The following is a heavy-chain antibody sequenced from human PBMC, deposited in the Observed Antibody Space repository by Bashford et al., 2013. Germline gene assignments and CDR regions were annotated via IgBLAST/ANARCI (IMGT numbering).Heavy chain of an antibody. J-gene: IGHJ6*02. V-gene: IGHV3-33*06. CDR2: IWYDGSNK. D-gene: IGHD3-10*01. Sequence: GGSLRLSCVASGFTFSSYDMYWVRQAPGRGLEWVAVIWYDGSNKYHADSVKGRFTISRDNSKNTLYLQMNSLRAEDTAVYYCAKDLTRVDYGSGSSYYYYGMDVWGQGTTVTVSS. CDR3: AKDLTRVDYGSGSSYYYYGMDV. CDR1: GFTFSSYD.